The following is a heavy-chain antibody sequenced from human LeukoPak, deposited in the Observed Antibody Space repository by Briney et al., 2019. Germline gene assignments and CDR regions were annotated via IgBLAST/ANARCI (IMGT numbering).Heavy chain of an antibody. CDR2: IYTSGNT. D-gene: IGHD3-3*01. Sequence: SETLSLTCTVSGGSISSYYWSWIRQPPGKGLEWIRCIYTSGNTDYNTSLKSRVTISVDTSKNQFSLRLSSVTAADTAVYYCARRISIFGAVDYIDVWGKGTTVTVSS. V-gene: IGHV4-4*09. CDR3: ARRISIFGAVDYIDV. J-gene: IGHJ6*03. CDR1: GGSISSYY.